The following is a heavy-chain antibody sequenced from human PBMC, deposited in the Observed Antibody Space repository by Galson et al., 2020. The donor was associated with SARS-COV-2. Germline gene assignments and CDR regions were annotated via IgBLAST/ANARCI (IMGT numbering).Heavy chain of an antibody. CDR3: AIQLRYYYMDV. V-gene: IGHV4-34*01. Sequence: SETLSLTCAVYGGSFSGYYWSWIRQPPGKGLEWIGEINHSGSTNYNPSLKSRVTISVDTSKNQFSLKLSSVTAADTAVYYCAIQLRYYYMDVWGKGTTVTISS. CDR1: GGSFSGYY. D-gene: IGHD1-1*01. CDR2: INHSGST. J-gene: IGHJ6*03.